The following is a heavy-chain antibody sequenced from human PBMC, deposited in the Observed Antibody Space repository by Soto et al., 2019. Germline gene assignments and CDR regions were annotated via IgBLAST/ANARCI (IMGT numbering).Heavy chain of an antibody. D-gene: IGHD3-3*02. CDR3: ARDFNSIFDDFADMRWNFDP. CDR2: VFTTGTT. V-gene: IGHV4-4*07. CDR1: GGSINNYY. J-gene: IGHJ5*02. Sequence: SETLSLTCSVTGGSINNYYWSWVRQYAGKGLEWIGRVFTTGTTDYNPSLKGRVTISVDTSKNQFSLSLRSVTAADTAIYYCARDFNSIFDDFADMRWNFDPWGQGTLVTVSS.